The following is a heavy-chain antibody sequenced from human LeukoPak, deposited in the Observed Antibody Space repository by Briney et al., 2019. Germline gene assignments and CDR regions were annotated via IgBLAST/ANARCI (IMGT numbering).Heavy chain of an antibody. CDR2: IYPGDSDT. CDR3: ARSPYCSSSSCSSPYYFDY. D-gene: IGHD2-2*01. V-gene: IGHV5-51*01. Sequence: GESLKISCKGSGYSFTSYWIGWVRQMPGKGLEWMGIIYPGDSDTRYSPSFQGQVTISADKSISTAYLQWSSLKASDTAMYYCARSPYCSSSSCSSPYYFDYWGQGTLVTVSS. J-gene: IGHJ4*02. CDR1: GYSFTSYW.